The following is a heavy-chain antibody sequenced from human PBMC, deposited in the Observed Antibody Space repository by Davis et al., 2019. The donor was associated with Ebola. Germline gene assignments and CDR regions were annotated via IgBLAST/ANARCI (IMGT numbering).Heavy chain of an antibody. J-gene: IGHJ3*02. Sequence: GESLKISCAASGFTVSSNYMSWVRQAPGKGLEWVSVIYSGGSTYYADSVKGRFTISRDDSQSTLYLQVNSLTAEDTAVYYCAADKQPGNGIFDPFEMWGQGTMVTVSS. CDR2: IYSGGST. CDR3: AADKQPGNGIFDPFEM. CDR1: GFTVSSNY. V-gene: IGHV3-53*01. D-gene: IGHD3-3*01.